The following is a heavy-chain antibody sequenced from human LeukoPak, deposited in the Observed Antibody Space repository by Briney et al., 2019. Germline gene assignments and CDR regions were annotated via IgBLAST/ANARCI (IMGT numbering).Heavy chain of an antibody. Sequence: GGSLRLSCAASGFTFSDYYMSWIRQAPGKGLEWVSYISSSGSTIYYADYVKGRFTISRDNAKNSLYLQMNSLRAEDTAVYYCARWPTYYYDSSGYYRMDGMDVWGQGTTVTVSS. CDR2: ISSSGSTI. CDR3: ARWPTYYYDSSGYYRMDGMDV. V-gene: IGHV3-11*01. CDR1: GFTFSDYY. D-gene: IGHD3-22*01. J-gene: IGHJ6*02.